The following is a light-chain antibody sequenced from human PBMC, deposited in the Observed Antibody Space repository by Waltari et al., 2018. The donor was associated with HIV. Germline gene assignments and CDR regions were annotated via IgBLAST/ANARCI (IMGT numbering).Light chain of an antibody. CDR3: QQMGT. CDR1: QSVSSSY. J-gene: IGKJ1*01. V-gene: IGKV3-20*01. CDR2: SAS. Sequence: EIVLTQSPGTLSLSPGERATLSCRASQSVSSSYLAWYQQKPGQAPRLLIYSASSRATGIPDRFRGSGSGTDFTLTISRLEPEDSAVYYCQQMGTFGQGTKVEIK.